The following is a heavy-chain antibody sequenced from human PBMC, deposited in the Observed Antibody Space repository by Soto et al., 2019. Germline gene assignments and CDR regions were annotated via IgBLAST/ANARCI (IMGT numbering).Heavy chain of an antibody. D-gene: IGHD6-25*01. CDR1: GFTFSDYY. CDR3: AKVGKLSGNFDY. V-gene: IGHV3-11*04. Sequence: GGSLRLSCAASGFTFSDYYMSWIRQAPGKGLEWVSHIRSSGSTIYYADSVKGRFTISRDNAKNSLYLQMNSLRAEDTAVYYCAKVGKLSGNFDYWGQGTLVTVSS. CDR2: IRSSGSTI. J-gene: IGHJ4*02.